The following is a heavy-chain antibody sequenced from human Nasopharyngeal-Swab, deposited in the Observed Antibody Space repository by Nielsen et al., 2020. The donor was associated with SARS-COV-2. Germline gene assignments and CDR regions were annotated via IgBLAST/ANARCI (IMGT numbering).Heavy chain of an antibody. CDR1: GFTFSIYA. Sequence: GGSLRLSCAASGFTFSIYAMSWVRQAPGKGLEWVSSISNGGGTTYYADSVKGRFTISRDNAKNSLYLQMNSLRAEDTAVYYCARDGLDYDFWSAYFMDVWGQGTTVTVSS. J-gene: IGHJ6*02. CDR3: ARDGLDYDFWSAYFMDV. CDR2: ISNGGGTT. V-gene: IGHV3-21*01. D-gene: IGHD3-3*01.